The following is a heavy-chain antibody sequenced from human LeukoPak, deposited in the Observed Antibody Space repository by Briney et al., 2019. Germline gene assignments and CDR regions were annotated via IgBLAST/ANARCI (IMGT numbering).Heavy chain of an antibody. V-gene: IGHV3-48*02. CDR1: AFTFSRYI. D-gene: IGHD3-22*01. Sequence: PWGSLRLSCAASAFTFSRYIMNWVRQAPGKGLEWISYISSSSRTIHYADSVKGRFTISRDNAEDSLDLQMNSLRDEDTAVYYCASHYFGSRGSYAEYFQHWGEGALVIVSS. CDR3: ASHYFGSRGSYAEYFQH. CDR2: ISSSSRTI. J-gene: IGHJ1*01.